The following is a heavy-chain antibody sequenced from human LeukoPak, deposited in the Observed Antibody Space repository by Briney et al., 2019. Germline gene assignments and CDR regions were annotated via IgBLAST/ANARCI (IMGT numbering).Heavy chain of an antibody. D-gene: IGHD6-13*01. CDR2: INHSGST. J-gene: IGHJ4*02. Sequence: SETLSLTCAVYGGSFSGYYWSWIRQPPGKGLEWIGEINHSGSTNYNPSLKSRVTISVDTSENQFSLKLSSVTAADTAVYYCARVRTSGWYGLTYFDHWGQGTLVTVSS. V-gene: IGHV4-34*01. CDR3: ARVRTSGWYGLTYFDH. CDR1: GGSFSGYY.